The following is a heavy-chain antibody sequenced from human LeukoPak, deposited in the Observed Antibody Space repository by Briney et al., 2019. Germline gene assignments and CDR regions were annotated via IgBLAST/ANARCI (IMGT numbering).Heavy chain of an antibody. D-gene: IGHD6-13*01. CDR2: ISSSSSPI. Sequence: PGGSLRLSCAASGFTFSDYYMSWIRQAPGKGLEWVSYISSSSSPIYYADSVKGRFTISRDNAKNSLYLQMNSLRAEDTATYYCASHTTTAAPDYWGQGTLVTVSS. CDR1: GFTFSDYY. V-gene: IGHV3-11*04. J-gene: IGHJ4*02. CDR3: ASHTTTAAPDY.